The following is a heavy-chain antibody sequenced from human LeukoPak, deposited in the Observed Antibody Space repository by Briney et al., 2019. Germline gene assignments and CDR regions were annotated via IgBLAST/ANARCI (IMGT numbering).Heavy chain of an antibody. CDR1: GYTFTGYY. CDR2: INPNSGGT. CDR3: ARDSAYYDSSGYYYSGDVHFDY. V-gene: IGHV1-2*02. J-gene: IGHJ4*02. D-gene: IGHD3-22*01. Sequence: VASVKVSCKASGYTFTGYYMHWVRQAPGQGLEWVGWINPNSGGTNYAQKFQGRVTMTRDTSISTAYMELSRLRSDDTAVYYCARDSAYYDSSGYYYSGDVHFDYWGQGTLVTVSS.